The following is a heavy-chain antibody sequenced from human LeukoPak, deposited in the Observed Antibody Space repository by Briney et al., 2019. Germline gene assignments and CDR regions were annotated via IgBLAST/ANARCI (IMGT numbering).Heavy chain of an antibody. D-gene: IGHD3-22*01. CDR2: IYYSGST. CDR1: GGSLSSYY. J-gene: IGHJ4*02. CDR3: ARAGYYDSSGYYYVFQFDY. Sequence: SETLSLTCTVSGGSLSSYYWSWIRQPPGKGLEWIGYIYYSGSTNYNPSLKSRVTISVDTSKNQFSLKLSSVTAADTAVYYCARAGYYDSSGYYYVFQFDYWGQGTLVTVSS. V-gene: IGHV4-59*01.